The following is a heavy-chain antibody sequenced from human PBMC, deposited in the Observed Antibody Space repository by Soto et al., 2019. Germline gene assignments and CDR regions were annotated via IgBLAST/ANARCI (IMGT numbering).Heavy chain of an antibody. Sequence: QLQLQESGSGLVKPSQTLSLTCTVSGGSISSGGYSWSWIRQPPGKGLEWIGYIYHGSTYYNPSLKSRVTISVHRSKTPFSLTGSHVTASDTALYYCGRITNWGGDCYRGFDPWGQGPLVTVSS. D-gene: IGHD2-21*02. V-gene: IGHV4-30-2*01. CDR1: GGSISSGGYS. CDR2: IYHGST. J-gene: IGHJ5*02. CDR3: GRITNWGGDCYRGFDP.